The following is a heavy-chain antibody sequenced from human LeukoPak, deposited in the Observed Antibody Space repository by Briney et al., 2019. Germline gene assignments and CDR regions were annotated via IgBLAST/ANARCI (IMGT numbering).Heavy chain of an antibody. J-gene: IGHJ6*02. V-gene: IGHV4-59*01. Sequence: SETLSLTCTVSGGSISNSYWSWIRLSPGKGLEWIGYISYNGSPDYSPSLKSRVTISSDTSKNQFFLIMRSVTAADTAVYYCAGDHWLLSSKTWYYYGLDVWGQGTTVTVSS. CDR1: GGSISNSY. CDR3: AGDHWLLSSKTWYYYGLDV. CDR2: ISYNGSP. D-gene: IGHD3-9*01.